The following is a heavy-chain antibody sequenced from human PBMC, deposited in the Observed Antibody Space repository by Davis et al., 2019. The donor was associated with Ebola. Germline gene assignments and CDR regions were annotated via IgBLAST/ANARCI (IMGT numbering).Heavy chain of an antibody. CDR3: ARASGSAGEYFQH. J-gene: IGHJ1*01. D-gene: IGHD1-26*01. Sequence: GESLKISCAASGFTFSSYGMHWVRQAPGKGLEWVAVIWYDGSNKNYADSEKGRFTISRDNSKNTLYLQMDSLRAEDTALYYCARASGSAGEYFQHWGQGTLVTVSS. CDR1: GFTFSSYG. V-gene: IGHV3-33*01. CDR2: IWYDGSNK.